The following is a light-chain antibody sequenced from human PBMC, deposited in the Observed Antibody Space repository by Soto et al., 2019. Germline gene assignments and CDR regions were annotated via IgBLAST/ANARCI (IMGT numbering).Light chain of an antibody. Sequence: DIQMTQSPSTLAASVGDRVPITCRASQSISSWLAWYQQKPGKAPKLLIYDAPTLESGVPSRFSGSGSGTEFTLTTSSLQPDDFATYYCQQYNSYSRTFGQGTKVDIK. J-gene: IGKJ1*01. V-gene: IGKV1-5*01. CDR3: QQYNSYSRT. CDR2: DAP. CDR1: QSISSW.